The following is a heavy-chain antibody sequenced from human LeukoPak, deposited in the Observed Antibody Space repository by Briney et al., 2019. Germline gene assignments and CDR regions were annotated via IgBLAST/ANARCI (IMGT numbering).Heavy chain of an antibody. D-gene: IGHD6-19*01. J-gene: IGHJ4*02. CDR3: AKDLRSAWYYFDD. V-gene: IGHV3-23*01. CDR2: ISGSAGNT. Sequence: GGSLRLSCEASGFTFSSYAMSWVRQAPGKGLEWVSGISGSAGNTYYADSVKGRFTISRDNSKNTLYLQMNSLRVEDTAVYYCAKDLRSAWYYFDDWGQGTLVTVSS. CDR1: GFTFSSYA.